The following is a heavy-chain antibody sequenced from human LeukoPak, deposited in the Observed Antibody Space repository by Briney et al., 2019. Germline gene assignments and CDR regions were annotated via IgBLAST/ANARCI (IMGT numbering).Heavy chain of an antibody. CDR2: IYFRGST. J-gene: IGHJ4*02. CDR3: AGGRGSGSYPGTF. V-gene: IGHV4-59*01. Sequence: KPSETLSLTCTVSGGSITSYYWSWIRQPPGKGLEWIGYIYFRGSTNYNPSLKSRVTISVDTSKNQFSLKLSSVTAADTAVYYCAGGRGSGSYPGTFWGQGTLVTVSS. D-gene: IGHD1-26*01. CDR1: GGSITSYY.